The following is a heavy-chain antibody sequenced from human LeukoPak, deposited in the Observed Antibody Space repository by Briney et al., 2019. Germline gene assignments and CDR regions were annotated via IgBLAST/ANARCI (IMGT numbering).Heavy chain of an antibody. D-gene: IGHD1-26*01. V-gene: IGHV3-49*04. J-gene: IGHJ4*02. CDR3: TRDKWELLGEFDY. CDR2: IRSKAYGGTT. CDR1: GFTFGDYA. Sequence: GGSLRLSCTASGFTFGDYAMSWVRQAPGKGLEWVGFIRSKAYGGTTEYAASVKGRFTISRDDSKSIAYLQMNSLKTEDTAVYYCTRDKWELLGEFDYWGQGTLVTVSS.